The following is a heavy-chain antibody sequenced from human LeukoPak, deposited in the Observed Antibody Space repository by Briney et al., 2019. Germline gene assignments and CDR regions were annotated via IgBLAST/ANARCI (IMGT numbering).Heavy chain of an antibody. V-gene: IGHV4-4*07. CDR1: GGSINDYY. D-gene: IGHD3-3*01. J-gene: IGHJ4*02. Sequence: SETLSLTCTVSGGSINDYYWSWIRQPAGKGLEWIGRIYTSGSTNYNPSLKSRVTISVDTSKNQFSLKLSSVTAADTAVYYCARGPYYDFWSGSFYYFGYWGQGTLVTVSS. CDR2: IYTSGST. CDR3: ARGPYYDFWSGSFYYFGY.